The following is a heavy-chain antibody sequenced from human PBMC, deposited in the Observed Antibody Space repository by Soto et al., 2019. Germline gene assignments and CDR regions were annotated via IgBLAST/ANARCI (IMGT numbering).Heavy chain of an antibody. CDR3: ARDSGEQLVLRVFYYYYTDV. D-gene: IGHD6-6*01. J-gene: IGHJ6*03. CDR1: GVTFSSFS. CDR2: ILSSSGSI. Sequence: EVQLVESGGGLVKPGGSLRLSCAASGVTFSSFSFNWVRQAPGKGLEWVSFILSSSGSIYYADSVKGRFTISRDNAKNSLYLQMNSLKDEDTAVYYCARDSGEQLVLRVFYYYYTDVWGKGTTVTVSS. V-gene: IGHV3-21*01.